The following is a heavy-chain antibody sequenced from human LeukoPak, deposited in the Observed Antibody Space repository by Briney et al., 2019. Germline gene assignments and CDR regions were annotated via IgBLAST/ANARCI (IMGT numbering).Heavy chain of an antibody. CDR2: IYYSGST. CDR1: GGSISSSSYY. J-gene: IGHJ3*02. CDR3: ARRVDTAMAHDAFDI. Sequence: SETLSLTCTVSGGSISSSSYYWGWIRQPPGKGLEWIGSIYYSGSTYYNPSLKSRVTISVDTSKNQFSLKLSSVTAAGTAVYYCARRVDTAMAHDAFDIWGQGTMVTVSS. V-gene: IGHV4-39*01. D-gene: IGHD5-18*01.